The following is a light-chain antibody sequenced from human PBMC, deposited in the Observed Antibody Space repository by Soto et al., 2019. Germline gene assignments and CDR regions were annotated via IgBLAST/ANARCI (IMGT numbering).Light chain of an antibody. CDR1: NIGSKS. V-gene: IGLV3-21*02. Sequence: SYELTQPPSVSVAPGQTARITCGGTNIGSKSVHWYQQKPGQAPVLVVYDDSDRPSGIPERFSGSNSGNTATLTISMVEAGDEADYYCQVWDSSSDHVVFGGGTKLTVL. CDR2: DDS. J-gene: IGLJ2*01. CDR3: QVWDSSSDHVV.